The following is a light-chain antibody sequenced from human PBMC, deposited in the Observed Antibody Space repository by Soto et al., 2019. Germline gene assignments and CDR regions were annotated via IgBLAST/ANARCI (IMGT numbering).Light chain of an antibody. Sequence: QSALTQPASVSGSPGQSITISCTGTSSDVGGYNYVSWYQQHPGKAPKLMIYDVSNRPSGVSNRFSGSKSGNTASLTISGLQAEDEADYYCSSYTSSSRVFGGGTKLT. CDR3: SSYTSSSRV. J-gene: IGLJ2*01. CDR2: DVS. V-gene: IGLV2-14*01. CDR1: SSDVGGYNY.